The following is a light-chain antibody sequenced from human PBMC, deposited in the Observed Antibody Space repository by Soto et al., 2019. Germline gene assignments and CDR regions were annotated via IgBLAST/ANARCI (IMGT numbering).Light chain of an antibody. CDR1: QSVSSSY. J-gene: IGKJ1*01. CDR2: GTS. CDR3: QQYGTTPWT. V-gene: IGKV3-20*01. Sequence: IVLTQSPGTLSLSPGERATISCMASQSVSSSYLAWYQHKPGQAPRLRISGTSSRATGIPDRVSGSGAGTDFTLTISRLEPEDFAVYYCQQYGTTPWTFGQGTKVDIK.